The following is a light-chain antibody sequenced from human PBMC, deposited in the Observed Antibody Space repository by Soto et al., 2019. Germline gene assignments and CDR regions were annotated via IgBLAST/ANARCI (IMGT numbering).Light chain of an antibody. V-gene: IGLV2-11*01. CDR1: RSDVGAYNY. CDR3: CSYGGGYTPLV. CDR2: DVS. J-gene: IGLJ2*01. Sequence: QSALTQPRSVSGSPGQSVTISCTGSRSDVGAYNYVSWYQEHPGKAPKLMIYDVSKRPSGVPGRFSGSKSGNTASLTIAGLRAEDEADYYCCSYGGGYTPLVFGGGTQLTVL.